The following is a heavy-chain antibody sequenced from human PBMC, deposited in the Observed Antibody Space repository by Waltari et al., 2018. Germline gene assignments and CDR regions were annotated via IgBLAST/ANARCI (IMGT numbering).Heavy chain of an antibody. D-gene: IGHD7-27*01. V-gene: IGHV3-7*01. J-gene: IGHJ4*02. CDR1: GFSVSDYW. CDR3: VRDHWGPDY. CDR2: IHKDGSEK. Sequence: EVHLVESGGGMFQPGGYLRLSCGASGFSVSDYWMRWVRQAPGKGPEWVANIHKDGSEKNYVDYVKGRFTISRDNAKDSVYLQMNSLRADDTAMYYCVRDHWGPDYWGQGTLVTVSS.